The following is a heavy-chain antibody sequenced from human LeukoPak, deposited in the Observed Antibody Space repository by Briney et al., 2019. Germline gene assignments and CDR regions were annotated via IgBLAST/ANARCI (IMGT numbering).Heavy chain of an antibody. J-gene: IGHJ3*02. Sequence: GRSLRLSCAASGFTFSSYGMHWVRQAPGKGLEWVAVISYDGSNKYYADSVKGRFTISRDNSKNTLYLQMNSLRAEDTAVYYCATGTVRPDAFDIWGQGTMVTVSS. CDR2: ISYDGSNK. V-gene: IGHV3-30*03. CDR3: ATGTVRPDAFDI. D-gene: IGHD4-17*01. CDR1: GFTFSSYG.